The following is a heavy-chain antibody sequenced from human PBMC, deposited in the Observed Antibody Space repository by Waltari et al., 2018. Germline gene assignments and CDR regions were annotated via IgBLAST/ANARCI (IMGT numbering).Heavy chain of an antibody. V-gene: IGHV3-48*03. Sequence: EVQLVESGGGLVQPGGSLRLSCAASGFTFSSYEMNWVRQAPGKGLEWVSDISSSGRTIYYADSVKGRFTISRDNAKNSLYLQMNSLRAEDTAVYYCARDGTVTRPFFDYWGQGTLVTVSS. D-gene: IGHD4-17*01. CDR1: GFTFSSYE. J-gene: IGHJ4*02. CDR3: ARDGTVTRPFFDY. CDR2: ISSSGRTI.